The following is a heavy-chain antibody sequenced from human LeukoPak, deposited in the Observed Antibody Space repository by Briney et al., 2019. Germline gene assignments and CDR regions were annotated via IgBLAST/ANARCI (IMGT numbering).Heavy chain of an antibody. CDR3: ARPPKGLLWFGELITPDTDNWFDP. Sequence: ASVKVSCKASGYTFTGYYMHWVRQAPGQGLEWMGRINPNSSGTNYAQKFQGRVTMTRDTSISTAYMELSRLRSDDTAVYYCARPPKGLLWFGELITPDTDNWFDPWGQGTLVTVSS. V-gene: IGHV1-2*06. CDR2: INPNSSGT. D-gene: IGHD3-10*01. J-gene: IGHJ5*02. CDR1: GYTFTGYY.